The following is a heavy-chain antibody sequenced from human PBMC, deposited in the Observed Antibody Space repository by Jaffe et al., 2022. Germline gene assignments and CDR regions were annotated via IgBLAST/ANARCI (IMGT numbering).Heavy chain of an antibody. CDR3: ARVGHSAHNYDFWSGYYTDWYFDL. Sequence: QVQLQESGPGLVKPSGTLSLTCAVSGGSISSSNWWSWVRQPPGKGLEWIGEIYHSGSTNYNPSLKSRVTISVDKSKNQFSLKLSSVTAADTAVYYCARVGHSAHNYDFWSGYYTDWYFDLWGRGTLVTVSS. CDR1: GGSISSSNW. V-gene: IGHV4-4*02. D-gene: IGHD3-3*01. CDR2: IYHSGST. J-gene: IGHJ2*01.